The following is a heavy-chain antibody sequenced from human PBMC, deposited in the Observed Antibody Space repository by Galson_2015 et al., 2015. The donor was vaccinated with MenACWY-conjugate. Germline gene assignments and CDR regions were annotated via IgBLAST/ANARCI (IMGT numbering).Heavy chain of an antibody. J-gene: IGHJ5*02. CDR3: TRGKDGYGRFDP. CDR1: GFTFNQYW. V-gene: IGHV3-74*01. Sequence: SLRLSCAASGFTFNQYWMHWVRQAPGKGLVWVSRISPDGSVTNYADSVKGRFTLSRDNAKNTRYLQMNSLRGDDTAVYYCTRGKDGYGRFDPWGQGTLVTVSS. CDR2: ISPDGSVT. D-gene: IGHD5-24*01.